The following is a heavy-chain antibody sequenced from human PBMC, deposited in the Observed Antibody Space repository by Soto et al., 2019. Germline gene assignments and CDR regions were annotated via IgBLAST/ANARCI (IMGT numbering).Heavy chain of an antibody. CDR1: GDSISTAY. CDR3: ARGEWFRRDYGMDV. CDR2: IYNGGSP. Sequence: QVQLQESGPGLVKPSETLSLTCTVSGDSISTAYWSWIRQPPGKRLEYIGFIYNGGSPNYNPSLESRVIISPDPSKNQFSLKLNSVTAADTAVYYCARGEWFRRDYGMDVWGRGTTVTVS. J-gene: IGHJ6*02. V-gene: IGHV4-59*01. D-gene: IGHD3-3*01.